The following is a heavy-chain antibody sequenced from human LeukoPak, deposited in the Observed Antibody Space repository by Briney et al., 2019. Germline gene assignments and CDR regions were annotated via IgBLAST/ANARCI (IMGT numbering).Heavy chain of an antibody. Sequence: GGSLRLSCAASGFTFSSYGMHWVRQAPGKGLEWVAVIWYDGSNKYYADSVKGRFTISRDNSKNTLYLQMNSLRAEDTAVYYCARVVVVPAANGVYDAFDIWGQGTMVTVSS. D-gene: IGHD2-2*01. J-gene: IGHJ3*02. V-gene: IGHV3-33*01. CDR3: ARVVVVPAANGVYDAFDI. CDR2: IWYDGSNK. CDR1: GFTFSSYG.